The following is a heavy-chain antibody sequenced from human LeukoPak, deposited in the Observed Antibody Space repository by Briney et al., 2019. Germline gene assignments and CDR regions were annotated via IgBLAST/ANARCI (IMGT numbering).Heavy chain of an antibody. CDR2: IYYSGST. J-gene: IGHJ3*02. CDR3: ARHELTMVRGVIGAFDI. Sequence: PSETLSLTCTVSGGSISSYYWSWIRQPPGKGLEWIGYIYYSGSTNYNPSLKSRVTISVDTSKNQFSLKLSSVTAADTAVYYCARHELTMVRGVIGAFDIWGQGTMVTVSS. CDR1: GGSISSYY. V-gene: IGHV4-59*08. D-gene: IGHD3-10*01.